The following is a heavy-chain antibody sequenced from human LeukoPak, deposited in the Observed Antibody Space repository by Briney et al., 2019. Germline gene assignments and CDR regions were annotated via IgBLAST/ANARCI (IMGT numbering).Heavy chain of an antibody. Sequence: SETLSLTCTVSGGSISSYYWSWIRQPPGKGLEWIGYIYYSGSTNYNPSLKSRVTISVDTSKNQFSLRLSSVTAADTAVYYCARSVCSGGSCYSYYFGYWGQGTLVTVSS. CDR3: ARSVCSGGSCYSYYFGY. CDR1: GGSISSYY. V-gene: IGHV4-59*01. D-gene: IGHD2-15*01. J-gene: IGHJ4*02. CDR2: IYYSGST.